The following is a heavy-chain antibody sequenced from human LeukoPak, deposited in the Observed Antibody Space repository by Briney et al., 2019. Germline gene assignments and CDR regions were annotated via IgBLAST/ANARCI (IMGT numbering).Heavy chain of an antibody. CDR3: AKGGSSSNRYHFDY. CDR1: GLTFADYT. CDR2: ISWDAYST. Sequence: GGSLRLSCAASGLTFADYTMHWVRQGPGKGLEWVSLISWDAYSTYYVDSVKGRFTISRDNGENSLYLQMNSLTTEDTALYYCAKGGSSSNRYHFDYWGQGTLVTVSS. J-gene: IGHJ4*02. V-gene: IGHV3-43*01. D-gene: IGHD6-13*01.